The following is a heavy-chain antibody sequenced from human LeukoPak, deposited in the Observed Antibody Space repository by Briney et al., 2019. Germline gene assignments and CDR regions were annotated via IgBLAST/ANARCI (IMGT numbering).Heavy chain of an antibody. CDR3: ARDPAGFSYQDY. J-gene: IGHJ4*02. D-gene: IGHD5-18*01. CDR2: ISSSRIYI. Sequence: RGSLRLSCAASAFTFSSYNMNWVRQAPGKGLEWVSSISSSRIYIYYADSVKGRFTISIDKAKNSLYLQMNSLRAEDTAVYYCARDPAGFSYQDYWGQGTLVTVSS. V-gene: IGHV3-21*01. CDR1: AFTFSSYN.